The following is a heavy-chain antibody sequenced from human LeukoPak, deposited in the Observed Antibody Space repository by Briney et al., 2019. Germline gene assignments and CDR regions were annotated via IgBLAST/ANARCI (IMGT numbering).Heavy chain of an antibody. V-gene: IGHV3-49*04. CDR3: TRGSGRFEF. CDR1: GFSFGEFP. Sequence: PGGSLRLSCAGSGFSFGEFPMTWVRQAPGKGLEWVGYIRAKAYGGTTEYAASVKGRLTISRDDSKRIAYLQMNSLQTEDTGIYYCTRGSGRFEFWGQGALVTVSS. D-gene: IGHD2-15*01. CDR2: IRAKAYGGTT. J-gene: IGHJ4*02.